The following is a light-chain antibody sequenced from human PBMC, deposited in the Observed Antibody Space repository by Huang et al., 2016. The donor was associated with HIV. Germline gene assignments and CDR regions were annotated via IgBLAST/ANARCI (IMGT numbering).Light chain of an antibody. V-gene: IGKV3-20*01. CDR1: QRVSGSY. Sequence: EIVLTQSPGTLSLSPGERATLSCRASQRVSGSYLAWYQQKPGQAPRLLIYGASSRATGIPDRVSGSGSGTDFTLTISRLEPEDFAVYYCQQYGSSPLTFGGGTKVEIK. CDR2: GAS. CDR3: QQYGSSPLT. J-gene: IGKJ4*01.